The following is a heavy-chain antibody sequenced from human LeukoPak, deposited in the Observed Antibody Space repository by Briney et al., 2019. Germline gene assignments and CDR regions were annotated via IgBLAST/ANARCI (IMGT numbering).Heavy chain of an antibody. Sequence: PSQTLSLTCTVSGGSISSGSYYWSWIRQPAGKGLEWIGRIHTSGSTNYNPSLKSRVTISVDTSKNQFSLKLSSVTAADTAVYYCARALYQPATSYYYYYYMDVWGKGTTVTVSS. D-gene: IGHD2-2*01. CDR3: ARALYQPATSYYYYYYMDV. CDR2: IHTSGST. J-gene: IGHJ6*03. V-gene: IGHV4-61*02. CDR1: GGSISSGSYY.